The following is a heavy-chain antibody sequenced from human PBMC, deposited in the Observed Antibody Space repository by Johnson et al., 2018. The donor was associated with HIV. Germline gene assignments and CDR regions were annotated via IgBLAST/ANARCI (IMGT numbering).Heavy chain of an antibody. Sequence: QVQLVESGGGVVQPGTSLRLSCAASGFTFSSYGIHWVRQAPGKGLEWVAFISYDGSNKYNVHFTKGRFTISRDNSKDILYLQMNSLRPEDTAVYFCAKGVENFSYVWNDAFDIWGQGTIVTVSS. CDR2: ISYDGSNK. J-gene: IGHJ3*02. CDR1: GFTFSSYG. V-gene: IGHV3-30*18. CDR3: AKGVENFSYVWNDAFDI. D-gene: IGHD3-16*01.